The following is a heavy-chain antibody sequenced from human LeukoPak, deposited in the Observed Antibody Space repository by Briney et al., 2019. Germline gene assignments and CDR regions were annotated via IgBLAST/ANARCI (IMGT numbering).Heavy chain of an antibody. CDR3: ARGGDLGFGESFRRFYYYYYGMDV. D-gene: IGHD3-10*01. CDR2: MNPNSGNT. V-gene: IGHV1-8*01. J-gene: IGHJ6*02. CDR1: GYTLTSYD. Sequence: APVKVSCKPSGYTLTSYDMNRVRQATGHGLEWMGWMNPNSGNTGYAQKFQGRVTMTRNTSISTAYMELSSLRSEDTAVYYCARGGDLGFGESFRRFYYYYYGMDVWGQGTTVTVSS.